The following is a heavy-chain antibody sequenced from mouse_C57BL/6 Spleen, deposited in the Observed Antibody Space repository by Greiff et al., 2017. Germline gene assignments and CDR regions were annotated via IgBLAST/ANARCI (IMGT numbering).Heavy chain of an antibody. Sequence: QVQLQQPGAELVRPGSSVKLSCKASGYTFTSYWMHWVKQRPIQGLEWIGNIDPSDSDTHYNQKFKDKATLTVDKSSSTAYMQLSSLTSEDSAVYYCAREGGGTDYWGQGTTLTVSS. V-gene: IGHV1-52*01. D-gene: IGHD4-1*01. CDR1: GYTFTSYW. CDR3: AREGGGTDY. CDR2: IDPSDSDT. J-gene: IGHJ2*01.